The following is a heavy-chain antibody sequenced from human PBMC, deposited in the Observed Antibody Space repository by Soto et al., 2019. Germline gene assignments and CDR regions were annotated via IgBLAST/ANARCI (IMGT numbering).Heavy chain of an antibody. CDR3: AKDPYSSSWYWFDP. D-gene: IGHD6-13*01. J-gene: IGHJ5*02. Sequence: GESLKISCAASGFTFSSYAMSWVRQAPGKGLEWVSAISGSGGSTYYADSVKGRFTISRDNSKNTLYLQMNSLRAEDTAVYYCAKDPYSSSWYWFDPWGQGTLVTVSS. CDR2: ISGSGGST. V-gene: IGHV3-23*01. CDR1: GFTFSSYA.